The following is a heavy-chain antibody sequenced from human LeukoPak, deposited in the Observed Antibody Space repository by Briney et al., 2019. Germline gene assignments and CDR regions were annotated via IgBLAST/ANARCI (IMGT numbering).Heavy chain of an antibody. CDR2: IIPIFGTA. J-gene: IGHJ5*01. D-gene: IGHD3-3*01. Sequence: SVKVSCKASGGTFSSYAISWVRQAPGQGLEWMGGIIPIFGTANYAQKFQGRVTMTRDTSTSTVYMELSSLRSEDTAVYYCARHSDFWSAPDSWGQGTLVTVSS. V-gene: IGHV1-69*05. CDR3: ARHSDFWSAPDS. CDR1: GGTFSSYA.